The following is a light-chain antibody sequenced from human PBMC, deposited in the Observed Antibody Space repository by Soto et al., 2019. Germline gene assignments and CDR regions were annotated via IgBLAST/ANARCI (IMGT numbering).Light chain of an antibody. CDR2: AAS. CDR1: QTISSW. CDR3: QQYYSYPRT. J-gene: IGKJ1*01. Sequence: DNQRTKSPSAMSGSVGDSVPITYRASQTISSWLAWYQQKPGKAPELLIYAASTLQSGVPSRFSGSGSGTDFTLTISCLQSEDFATYYCQQYYSYPRTFGQGTKVDIK. V-gene: IGKV1-5*01.